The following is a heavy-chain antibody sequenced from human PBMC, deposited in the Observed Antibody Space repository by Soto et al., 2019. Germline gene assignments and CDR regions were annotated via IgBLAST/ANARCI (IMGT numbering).Heavy chain of an antibody. CDR1: GFTFSSYG. J-gene: IGHJ4*02. V-gene: IGHV3-30*18. CDR2: ISYDGSNK. D-gene: IGHD6-13*01. Sequence: QVQLVESGGGVVQPGRSLRLSCAASGFTFSSYGMHWVRQAPGKGLEWVAVISYDGSNKYYADSVKGRFTISRDNSKNTLYLQMNSLRAEDTAVYYCAKDLAAAAGTDYWGQGTLVTVSS. CDR3: AKDLAAAAGTDY.